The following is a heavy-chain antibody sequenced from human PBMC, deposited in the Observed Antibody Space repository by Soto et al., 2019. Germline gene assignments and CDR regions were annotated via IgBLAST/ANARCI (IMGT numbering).Heavy chain of an antibody. J-gene: IGHJ4*02. CDR1: GITFSNYW. V-gene: IGHV3-7*01. Sequence: WGSLRLPCAASGITFSNYWLTWVRQAPGKGLEWVANVKQDGSGKYYVGSVTGRCTVSRDNAKNSLYLQMNGLKAEDTALYYCATAGVGITTGDFEYWGQGTLVTVSS. CDR3: ATAGVGITTGDFEY. D-gene: IGHD1-26*01. CDR2: VKQDGSGK.